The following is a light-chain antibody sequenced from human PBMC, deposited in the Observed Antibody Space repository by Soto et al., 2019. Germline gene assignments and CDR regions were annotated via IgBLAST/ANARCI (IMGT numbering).Light chain of an antibody. CDR3: ETWDRNSWV. CDR2: VEGSRSY. CDR1: SGHSSYI. Sequence: QPVLTQSSSASASLGSSVKLTCTLSSGHSSYIIAWHQQQPGKAPRYLLKVEGSRSYSKGSGVPDRFSGSSSGADRYLTISNLQSEDEADYYCETWDRNSWVFGGGTKLTVL. J-gene: IGLJ3*02. V-gene: IGLV4-60*03.